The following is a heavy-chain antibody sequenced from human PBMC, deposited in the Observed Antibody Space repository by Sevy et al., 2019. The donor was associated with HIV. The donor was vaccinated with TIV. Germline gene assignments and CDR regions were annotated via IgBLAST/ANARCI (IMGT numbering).Heavy chain of an antibody. D-gene: IGHD2-2*01. J-gene: IGHJ4*02. CDR3: AIGGCISTSCYLFDY. V-gene: IGHV3-21*01. CDR2: ISSSSYYI. Sequence: GGSLRLSCAASGFTFNDYSMSWVRQAPGKGLEWVSSISSSSYYIYYADSVKGRFTISRDNAKNSLHLQMNSLRAEDTAVYYCAIGGCISTSCYLFDYWGLGTLVTVSS. CDR1: GFTFNDYS.